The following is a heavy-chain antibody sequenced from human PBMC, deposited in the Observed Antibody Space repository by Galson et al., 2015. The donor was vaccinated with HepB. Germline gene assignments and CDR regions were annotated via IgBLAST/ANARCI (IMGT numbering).Heavy chain of an antibody. Sequence: SLRLSCAASGFTFSSYAMSWVRQAPGKGLEWVSVINGRGDSTYYADSVQGRFTISRDNSKNTLFLQMNSLRAEDTAVYYCATGKDSSGCYLNDAFDIWGQGTMVTVSS. CDR2: INGRGDST. V-gene: IGHV3-23*01. J-gene: IGHJ3*02. CDR3: ATGKDSSGCYLNDAFDI. D-gene: IGHD3-22*01. CDR1: GFTFSSYA.